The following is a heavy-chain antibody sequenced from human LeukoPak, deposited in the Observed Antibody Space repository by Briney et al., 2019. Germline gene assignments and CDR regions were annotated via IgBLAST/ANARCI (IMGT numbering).Heavy chain of an antibody. CDR2: IYHSGST. CDR1: GYSISSGYY. J-gene: IGHJ4*02. V-gene: IGHV4-38-2*02. D-gene: IGHD6-19*01. Sequence: PSETLSLTCTVSGYSISSGYYWGWIRQPPGKGLEWIGSIYHSGSTYYNPSLKSRVTISVDTSKNQFSLKLSSVTAADTAVYYCARDGFGSGWYYFDYWGQGTLVTVSS. CDR3: ARDGFGSGWYYFDY.